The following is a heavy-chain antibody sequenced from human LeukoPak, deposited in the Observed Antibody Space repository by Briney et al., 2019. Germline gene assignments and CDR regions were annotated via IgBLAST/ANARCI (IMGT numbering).Heavy chain of an antibody. CDR2: ISASGYAM. CDR3: ARVGAPAAGRGYWYFDL. J-gene: IGHJ2*01. CDR1: GFTFSAYS. Sequence: AGGSLRLSCAASGFTFSAYSVSWIRQAPGKGLEWASYISASGYAMYYADSVRGRFTISRDNAQNSLYLQMNSLRAEDTAVYYCARVGAPAAGRGYWYFDLWGRGTLVTVSS. D-gene: IGHD6-13*01. V-gene: IGHV3-11*01.